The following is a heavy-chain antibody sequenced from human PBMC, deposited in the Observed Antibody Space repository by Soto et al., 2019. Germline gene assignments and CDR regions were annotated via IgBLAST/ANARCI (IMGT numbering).Heavy chain of an antibody. V-gene: IGHV4-59*08. J-gene: IGHJ4*02. Sequence: SETLSLTCIVSGGSLSTYSWCWTRHPPWKGMEWIGYIHYSGNNNYSTCLKSRVTISVDTSKDQFSLKLRSVTAADTAVYYCARQFWGSTSSYYFDYWGRGALVTVSS. CDR2: IHYSGNN. CDR1: GGSLSTYS. CDR3: ARQFWGSTSSYYFDY. D-gene: IGHD6-6*01.